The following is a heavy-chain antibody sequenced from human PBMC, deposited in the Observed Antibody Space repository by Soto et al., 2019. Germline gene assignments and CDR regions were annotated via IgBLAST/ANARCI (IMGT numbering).Heavy chain of an antibody. CDR2: INHSGST. D-gene: IGHD6-19*01. Sequence: SETLSLTCAVYGGSFSGYYWSWIRQPPGKGLEWIGEINHSGSTNYNPYLKSRVTISVDTSKNQFSLKLSSVTAADTAVYYCARVLRPGYSSGWYVSNYYYYYGMDVWGQGTTVTVSS. CDR1: GGSFSGYY. V-gene: IGHV4-34*01. J-gene: IGHJ6*02. CDR3: ARVLRPGYSSGWYVSNYYYYYGMDV.